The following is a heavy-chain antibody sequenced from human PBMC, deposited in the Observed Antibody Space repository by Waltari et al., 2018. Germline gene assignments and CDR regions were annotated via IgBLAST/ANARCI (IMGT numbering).Heavy chain of an antibody. D-gene: IGHD3-9*01. Sequence: QVQLVQSGSELKKPGASVKVSCKASGYTFTSYAMNWVRQAPGQGREWMGWINTNTGNPTYAQGCTGRFVFSLDTSGSTAYLQISSLKAEDTAVYYCARGAILRYFDWLFFYWGQGTLVTVSS. V-gene: IGHV7-4-1*02. J-gene: IGHJ4*02. CDR3: ARGAILRYFDWLFFY. CDR1: GYTFTSYA. CDR2: INTNTGNP.